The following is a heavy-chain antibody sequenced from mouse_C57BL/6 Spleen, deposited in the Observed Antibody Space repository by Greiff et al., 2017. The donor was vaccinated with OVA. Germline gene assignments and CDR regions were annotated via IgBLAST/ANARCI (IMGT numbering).Heavy chain of an antibody. Sequence: QVQLQQPGAELVKPGASVKLSCKASGYTFTSYWMHWVKQRPGQGLEWIGMIHPNSGSTNYNEKFKSKATLTVDKSSSPAYMQLSSLTSEDSAVYYCAYYYGSSPFAYWGQGTLVTVSA. CDR2: IHPNSGST. CDR1: GYTFTSYW. V-gene: IGHV1-64*01. D-gene: IGHD1-1*01. J-gene: IGHJ3*01. CDR3: AYYYGSSPFAY.